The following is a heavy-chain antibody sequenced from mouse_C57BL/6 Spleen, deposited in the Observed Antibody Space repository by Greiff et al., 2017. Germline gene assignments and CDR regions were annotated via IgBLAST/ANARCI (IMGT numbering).Heavy chain of an antibody. CDR2: INPNNGGT. V-gene: IGHV1-26*01. J-gene: IGHJ2*01. Sequence: EVQLQQSGPELVKPGASVKISCKASGYTFTDYYMNWVKQSHGKSLEWIGDINPNNGGTSYNQKFKGKATLTVDKSSSTAYMELRSLTSEDSAVYYCARRWLLRGDFDYWGQGTTLTDSS. D-gene: IGHD2-3*01. CDR1: GYTFTDYY. CDR3: ARRWLLRGDFDY.